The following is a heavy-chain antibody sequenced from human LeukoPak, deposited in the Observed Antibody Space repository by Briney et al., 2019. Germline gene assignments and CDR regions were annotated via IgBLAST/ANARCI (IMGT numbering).Heavy chain of an antibody. D-gene: IGHD6-6*01. CDR3: ARGEGLAARLWFDP. J-gene: IGHJ5*02. CDR1: GFTVSINY. Sequence: GGSLRLSCAASGFTVSINYMSWARQAPGKGLEWVSVIYSGGSTYYADSVKGRFTIYRDNSKNTLYLQMNSLRAEDTAVYYCARGEGLAARLWFDPWGQGTLVTVSS. V-gene: IGHV3-53*01. CDR2: IYSGGST.